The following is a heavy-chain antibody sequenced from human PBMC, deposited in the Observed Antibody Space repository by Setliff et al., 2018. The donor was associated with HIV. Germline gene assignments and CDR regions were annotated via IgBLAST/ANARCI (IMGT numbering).Heavy chain of an antibody. V-gene: IGHV1-18*01. D-gene: IGHD3-22*01. Sequence: ASVKVSCKASGYTFTSYGISWVRQAPGQGLEWMGWISAYNGNTNYAQKLQGRVTMTTDTSTSTAYMELRSLRSDDTAVYYCARNPPTDIIMIVVAPIDDAFDIWGQGTMVTVSS. CDR1: GYTFTSYG. CDR3: ARNPPTDIIMIVVAPIDDAFDI. J-gene: IGHJ3*02. CDR2: ISAYNGNT.